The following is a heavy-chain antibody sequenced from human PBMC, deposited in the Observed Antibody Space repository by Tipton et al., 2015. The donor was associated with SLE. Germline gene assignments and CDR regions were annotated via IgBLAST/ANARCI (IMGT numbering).Heavy chain of an antibody. CDR2: IYYSGST. Sequence: TLSLTCAVSGYFISSDYYWGWIRQPPGKGLEWIGYIYYSGSTNYNPSLKSRVTISVDTSKNQFSLKLSSVTAADTAVYYCARNGYDFWTGTSYGMDVWGQGTTVTVSS. D-gene: IGHD3-3*01. J-gene: IGHJ6*02. V-gene: IGHV4-61*01. CDR3: ARNGYDFWTGTSYGMDV. CDR1: GYFISSDYY.